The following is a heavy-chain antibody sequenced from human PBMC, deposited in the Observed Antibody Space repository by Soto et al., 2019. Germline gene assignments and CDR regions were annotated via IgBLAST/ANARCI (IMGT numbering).Heavy chain of an antibody. CDR1: GGSISSSSYY. J-gene: IGHJ6*02. Sequence: PSETLYRTCTVSGGSISSSSYYWGWIRQPPGKGLEWIGSIYYSGSTYYNPSLKSRVTISVYTSKNQFSLKLSSVTAADKAVYYCAEGYCSSTSCYRYYYYYGMDVWGQGTTVTVSS. CDR3: AEGYCSSTSCYRYYYYYGMDV. D-gene: IGHD2-2*02. CDR2: IYYSGST. V-gene: IGHV4-39*01.